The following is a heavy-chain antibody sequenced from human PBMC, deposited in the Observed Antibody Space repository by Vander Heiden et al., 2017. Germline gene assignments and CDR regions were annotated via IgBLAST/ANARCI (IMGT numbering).Heavy chain of an antibody. D-gene: IGHD6-19*01. CDR3: AIEPDGWYFAFDY. J-gene: IGHJ4*02. CDR2: IYTSGST. CDR1: GGSLSSYY. V-gene: IGHV4-4*07. Sequence: QVQLQESGPGLVKPSETLSLTCTVSGGSLSSYYWSWLRQPAGKGLEWIGRIYTSGSTNYNPALKSRVTMSVDTSKNQFSLKMRSVTAADTAVYYFAIEPDGWYFAFDYWGQRTMVTVYS.